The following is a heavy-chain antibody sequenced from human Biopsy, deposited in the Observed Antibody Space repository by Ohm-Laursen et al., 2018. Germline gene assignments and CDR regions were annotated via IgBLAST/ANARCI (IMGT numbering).Heavy chain of an antibody. CDR1: DDSIRNFQ. V-gene: IGHV4-59*08. CDR2: ASYSGYT. J-gene: IGHJ3*01. D-gene: IGHD3-3*01. CDR3: ARLGNFWNAEDGLDL. Sequence: TLSLTCTVSDDSIRNFQWTWIRQPPGQGLEWIGHASYSGYTNYNPSLKSRVTISVDTSKNHFSLNLRSVTAADTAVYSCARLGNFWNAEDGLDLWGLGTMVTVSS.